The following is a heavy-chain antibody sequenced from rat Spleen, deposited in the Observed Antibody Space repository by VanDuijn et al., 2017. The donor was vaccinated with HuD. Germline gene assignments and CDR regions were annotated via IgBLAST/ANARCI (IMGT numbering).Heavy chain of an antibody. J-gene: IGHJ2*01. V-gene: IGHV5-29*01. Sequence: EVQLVESGGGLVQPGRSLKLSCVASGFTFSDYGMAWVRQAPTKGLEWVATISYGDSSGHSSTYYRDSVKGRFTLSREDAKSTLYLQMDSLRSEDTATYYCARMKVRYGYTGGFDYWGQGVMVTVSS. CDR2: ISYGDSSGHSST. D-gene: IGHD1-6*01. CDR1: GFTFSDYG. CDR3: ARMKVRYGYTGGFDY.